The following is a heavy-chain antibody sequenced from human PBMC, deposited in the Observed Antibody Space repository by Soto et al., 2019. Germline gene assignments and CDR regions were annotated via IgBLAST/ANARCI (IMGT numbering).Heavy chain of an antibody. CDR2: IYYSGST. Sequence: QVQLQDSGPGLVKPSETLSLTCTGSGGSISSYYWSWIRQPPGKGLEWIGYIYYSGSTNYNPSLKSRVTISVDTSKNQFSLKLSSVTAADTAVYYCARGHTRVGAITRYYYGMDVWGQGTTVTVSS. CDR1: GGSISSYY. V-gene: IGHV4-59*01. D-gene: IGHD1-26*01. CDR3: ARGHTRVGAITRYYYGMDV. J-gene: IGHJ6*02.